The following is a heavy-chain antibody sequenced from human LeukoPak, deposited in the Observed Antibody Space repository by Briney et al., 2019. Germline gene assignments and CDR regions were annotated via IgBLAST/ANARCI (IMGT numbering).Heavy chain of an antibody. CDR3: AKDSNYDSSGYYPPTGYYYYMDV. Sequence: GGSLRLSCAASGFTFSSYEVNWVRQAPGKGLEWVSYISSSGSTIYYADSVKGRFTISRDNSKNTLYLQMNSLRAEDTAVYYCAKDSNYDSSGYYPPTGYYYYMDVWGKGTTVTISS. CDR1: GFTFSSYE. D-gene: IGHD3-22*01. V-gene: IGHV3-48*03. J-gene: IGHJ6*03. CDR2: ISSSGSTI.